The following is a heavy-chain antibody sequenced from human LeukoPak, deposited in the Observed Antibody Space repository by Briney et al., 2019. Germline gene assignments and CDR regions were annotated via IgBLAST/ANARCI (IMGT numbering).Heavy chain of an antibody. Sequence: GGSLRLSCAASGFTFSDYYMSWIRQAPGKGLEWVSYISSSGSTIYYADSVKGRFTISRDNAKKSLYLQMNSLRAEDTAVYYCARVLARDDYGDYADYSGWFDPWGQGTLVTVSS. J-gene: IGHJ5*02. CDR3: ARVLARDDYGDYADYSGWFDP. D-gene: IGHD4-17*01. CDR2: ISSSGSTI. CDR1: GFTFSDYY. V-gene: IGHV3-11*01.